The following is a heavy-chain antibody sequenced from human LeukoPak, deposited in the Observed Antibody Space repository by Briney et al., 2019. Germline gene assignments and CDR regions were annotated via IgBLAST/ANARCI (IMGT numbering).Heavy chain of an antibody. V-gene: IGHV3-23*01. Sequence: GGSLRLSCAATGFTFSSYAISWVRQAPGKGLEWVSTFSSSGGATYYGDSVRGRFTISRDNSKNTLHLHMNTLRAEDTAVYYCAKRDTSGSFFFEDWGQGTLVTVSS. J-gene: IGHJ4*02. CDR2: FSSSGGAT. CDR3: AKRDTSGSFFFED. CDR1: GFTFSSYA. D-gene: IGHD3-22*01.